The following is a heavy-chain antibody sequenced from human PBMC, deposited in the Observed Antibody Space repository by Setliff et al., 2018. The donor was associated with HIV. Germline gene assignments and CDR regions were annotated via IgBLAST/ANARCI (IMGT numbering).Heavy chain of an antibody. CDR2: INTSGGSP. J-gene: IGHJ4*02. Sequence: ASVKVSCKASGYRFTTYNIHWVRQGPGQGLEWMGMINTSGGSPNYAQKFQGRVTITADESTSTAYMELSSLRSEDTAVYYCAATYYYDSSGLHGFDYWGQGTLVTVSS. CDR1: GYRFTTYN. V-gene: IGHV1-46*01. D-gene: IGHD3-22*01. CDR3: AATYYYDSSGLHGFDY.